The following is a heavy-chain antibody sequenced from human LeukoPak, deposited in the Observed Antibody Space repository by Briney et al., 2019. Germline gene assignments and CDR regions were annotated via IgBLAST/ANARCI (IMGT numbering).Heavy chain of an antibody. J-gene: IGHJ4*02. V-gene: IGHV6-1*01. Sequence: SQTLSLTCAISGDSVSNTRSAWNWIRQSPSRGLEWLGRTYYRSKWYNDYAVSVKSRITISPDTSKNQFSLQLNSVTPEDTAVYFCARVNSWTEEPDTGFDYWGQGTLVTVSS. D-gene: IGHD1-14*01. CDR2: TYYRSKWYN. CDR3: ARVNSWTEEPDTGFDY. CDR1: GDSVSNTRSA.